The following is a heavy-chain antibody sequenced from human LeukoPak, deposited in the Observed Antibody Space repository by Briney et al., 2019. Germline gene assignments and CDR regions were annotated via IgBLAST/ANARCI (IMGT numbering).Heavy chain of an antibody. J-gene: IGHJ4*02. CDR1: GGSISSHY. V-gene: IGHV4-59*11. Sequence: PSETLSLTCTVSGGSISSHYWSWIRQPPGKGLEWIGYIYYSGSTNYNPSLKSRVTISVDTSKNQFSLKLSSVTAADTAVYYCAREVTGTARYYFEYWGQGTLVTVSS. CDR2: IYYSGST. D-gene: IGHD1-7*01. CDR3: AREVTGTARYYFEY.